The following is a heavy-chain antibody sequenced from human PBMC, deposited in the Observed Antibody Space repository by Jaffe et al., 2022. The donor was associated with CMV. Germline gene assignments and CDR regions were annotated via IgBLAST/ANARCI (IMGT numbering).Heavy chain of an antibody. J-gene: IGHJ4*02. CDR3: ARVNVVVPAAMPSVDY. Sequence: QVQLQQWGAGLLKPSETLSLTCAVYGGSFSGYYWSWIRQPPGKGLEWIGEINHSGSTNYNPSLKSRVTISVDTSKNQFSLKLSSVTAADTAVYYCARVNVVVPAAMPSVDYWGQGTLVTVSS. CDR1: GGSFSGYY. CDR2: INHSGST. D-gene: IGHD2-2*01. V-gene: IGHV4-34*01.